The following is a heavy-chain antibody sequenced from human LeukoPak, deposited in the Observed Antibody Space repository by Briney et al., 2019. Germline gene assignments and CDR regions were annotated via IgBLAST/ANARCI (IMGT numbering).Heavy chain of an antibody. D-gene: IGHD3-22*01. CDR2: ISAYNGNT. CDR1: GYTFTSYY. Sequence: GASVKVSCKASGYTFTSYYMHWVRQAPGQGLEWMGWISAYNGNTNYAQKLQGRVTMTTDTSTSTAYMELRSLRSDDTAVYYCARWYNYYDSSGFWALQDAFDIWGQGTMVTVSS. J-gene: IGHJ3*02. V-gene: IGHV1-18*04. CDR3: ARWYNYYDSSGFWALQDAFDI.